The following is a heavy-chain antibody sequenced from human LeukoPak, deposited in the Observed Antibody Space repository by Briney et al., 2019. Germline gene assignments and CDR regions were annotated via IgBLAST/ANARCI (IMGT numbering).Heavy chain of an antibody. CDR3: ARGSEVVAAANNWFDP. Sequence: GGSLRLSCAASGFTFSSYAMHWVRQAPGKGLEWVAVISYDGSNKYYADSVKGRFTISRDNAKNSLYLQMNSLRAEDTAVYYCARGSEVVAAANNWFDPWGQGTLVTVSS. CDR2: ISYDGSNK. D-gene: IGHD2-2*01. CDR1: GFTFSSYA. J-gene: IGHJ5*02. V-gene: IGHV3-30*04.